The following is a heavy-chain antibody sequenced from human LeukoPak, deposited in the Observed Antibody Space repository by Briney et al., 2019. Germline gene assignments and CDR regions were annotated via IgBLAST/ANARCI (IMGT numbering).Heavy chain of an antibody. V-gene: IGHV3-23*01. D-gene: IGHD3-10*01. CDR2: IGGSGGST. J-gene: IGHJ6*03. CDR1: GFTFSSYG. CDR3: AKGEGNYYGSGSRYYYYYMDV. Sequence: PGGTLRLSCAASGFTFSSYGMSWVRQAPGKGLEWVSAIGGSGGSTYYADSVKGRFTISRDNAKKKLYLQMNSLRAEDTAVYYCAKGEGNYYGSGSRYYYYYMDVWGKGTTVTISS.